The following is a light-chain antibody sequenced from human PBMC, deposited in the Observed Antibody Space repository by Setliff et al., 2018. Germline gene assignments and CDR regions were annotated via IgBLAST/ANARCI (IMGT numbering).Light chain of an antibody. CDR1: SSDVGGYNY. J-gene: IGLJ1*01. V-gene: IGLV2-11*01. Sequence: ALAQPRSVSGSPGQSVTISCTGTSSDVGGYNYVSWYQQHPGKAPKLMIYDVSKRPSGVPDRFSGSKSGNTASLTISGLQAEDEADYYCCSYAGSYTSLYVFGTGTKGTVL. CDR3: CSYAGSYTSLYV. CDR2: DVS.